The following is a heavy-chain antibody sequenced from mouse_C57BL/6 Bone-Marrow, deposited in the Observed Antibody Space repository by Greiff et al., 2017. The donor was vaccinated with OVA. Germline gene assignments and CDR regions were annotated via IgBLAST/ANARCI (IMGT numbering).Heavy chain of an antibody. D-gene: IGHD2-5*01. J-gene: IGHJ3*01. V-gene: IGHV5-4*03. CDR2: ISDGGSYT. CDR1: GFTFSSYA. CDR3: ARGYYSNFFAY. Sequence: EVKVEESGGGLVKPGGSLKLSCAASGFTFSSYAMSWVRQTPEKRLEWVATISDGGSYTYYPDNVKGRFTISRDNAKNNLYLQMSHLKSEDTAMYYCARGYYSNFFAYWGQGTLVTVSA.